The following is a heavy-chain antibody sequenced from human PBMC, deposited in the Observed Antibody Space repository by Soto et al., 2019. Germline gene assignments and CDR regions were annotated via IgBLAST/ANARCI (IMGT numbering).Heavy chain of an antibody. CDR3: ARLTGWSYDILTGYYKGGPLDY. J-gene: IGHJ4*02. CDR1: GGSISSYY. D-gene: IGHD3-9*01. CDR2: IYYSGST. V-gene: IGHV4-59*08. Sequence: PWEILSLTCTVSGGSISSYYWSWIRQPPGKELEWIGYIYYSGSTNYNPSLKSRVTISVDTSKNQFSLKLSSVTAADTAVYYCARLTGWSYDILTGYYKGGPLDYWGQGTLVTVSS.